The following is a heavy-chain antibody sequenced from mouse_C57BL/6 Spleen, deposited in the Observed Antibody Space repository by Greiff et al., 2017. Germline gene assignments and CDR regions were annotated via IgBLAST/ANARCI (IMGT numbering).Heavy chain of an antibody. D-gene: IGHD1-1*01. J-gene: IGHJ2*01. V-gene: IGHV1-55*01. CDR1: GYTFTSYW. CDR3: ARHGDYYGSRGGYFDG. Sequence: QVQLQQPGAELVKPGASVKMSCKASGYTFTSYWITWVKQRPGQGLEWIGDIYPGSGSTNYNEKFKSKATLTVDTSSSTAYMQLSSLTSEDSAVYYCARHGDYYGSRGGYFDGWGQGTTLTVSS. CDR2: IYPGSGST.